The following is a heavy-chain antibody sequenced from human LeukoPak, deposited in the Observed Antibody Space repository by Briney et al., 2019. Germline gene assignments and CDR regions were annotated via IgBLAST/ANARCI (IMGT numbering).Heavy chain of an antibody. D-gene: IGHD4-11*01. Sequence: SQTLSLTCTVSGGSISSGSHYGRWIRQPAGKGLEWIGRIYTSGSTNYNPSLKSRFTISVDTSKNQFSLKLSSVTAADTAAYYCARDAHDYLLLFDYWGQGTLVTVSS. CDR2: IYTSGST. V-gene: IGHV4-61*02. CDR3: ARDAHDYLLLFDY. J-gene: IGHJ4*02. CDR1: GGSISSGSHY.